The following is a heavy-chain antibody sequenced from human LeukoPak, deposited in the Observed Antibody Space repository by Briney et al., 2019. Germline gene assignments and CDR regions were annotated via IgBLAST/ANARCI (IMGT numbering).Heavy chain of an antibody. D-gene: IGHD6-19*01. V-gene: IGHV1-8*03. CDR2: MNPNSGNT. J-gene: IGHJ4*02. Sequence: ASVKVSCKASGYTFTSYDINWVRQATGQGLEWMGWMNPNSGNTGYAQKFQGRVTITRNTSISTAYMELSSLRSDDTAVYYCARDSYSSGWYFDYWGQGTLVTVSS. CDR1: GYTFTSYD. CDR3: ARDSYSSGWYFDY.